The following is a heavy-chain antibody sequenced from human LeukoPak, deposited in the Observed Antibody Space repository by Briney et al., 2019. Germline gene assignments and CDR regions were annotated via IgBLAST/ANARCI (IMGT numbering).Heavy chain of an antibody. CDR1: GGSFSGYY. D-gene: IGHD6-19*01. CDR3: ARDGGAVAPNFFDY. CDR2: INHSGST. Sequence: SETLSLTCAVYGGSFSGYYWSWIRQPPGKGLEWIGEINHSGSTNYNPSLKSRVTISVDTSKNQFSLKLSSVTAADTAVYYCARDGGAVAPNFFDYWGQGTLVTVSS. V-gene: IGHV4-34*01. J-gene: IGHJ4*02.